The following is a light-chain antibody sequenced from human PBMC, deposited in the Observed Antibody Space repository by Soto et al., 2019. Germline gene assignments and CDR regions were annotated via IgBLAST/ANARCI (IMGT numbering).Light chain of an antibody. J-gene: IGKJ4*01. CDR2: SAT. Sequence: DIQMTQSPSSVSASVGDRVTITCRASQEISSWLAWYQQKPGKAPNLLISSATTLQSGVPSRFSGSGSGTDFTLTITSLHPEDCATYYCQQANSFPLTFGGGTRVEIK. CDR1: QEISSW. CDR3: QQANSFPLT. V-gene: IGKV1-12*01.